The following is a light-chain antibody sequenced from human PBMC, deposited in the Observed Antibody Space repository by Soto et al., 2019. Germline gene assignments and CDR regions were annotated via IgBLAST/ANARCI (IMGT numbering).Light chain of an antibody. V-gene: IGKV3-20*01. CDR2: GIS. J-gene: IGKJ1*01. CDR3: HQYDSWT. CDR1: QSVSSSY. Sequence: EIVLTQSPGTLSLSPGERATLSCRASQSVSSSYLAWYQQKPGKAPRLLIHGISNRATGVPDRFSGSGSGTDFTLTISRLEPEDFAVYYCHQYDSWTFGQGTKVDIK.